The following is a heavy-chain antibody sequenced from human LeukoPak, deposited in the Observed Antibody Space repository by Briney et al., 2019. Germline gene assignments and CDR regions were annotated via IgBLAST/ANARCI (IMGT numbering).Heavy chain of an antibody. J-gene: IGHJ4*02. Sequence: GGSLRLSCAASAFTFSVYSVNWVRQAPGKGLEWISYISGRSSTIYYADSVRGRFTISRDNAKNSMYLQMNSLRAEDTAVYYCARDRLTSGSYFFDYWGQGALVTVSS. CDR3: ARDRLTSGSYFFDY. D-gene: IGHD1-26*01. V-gene: IGHV3-48*01. CDR2: ISGRSSTI. CDR1: AFTFSVYS.